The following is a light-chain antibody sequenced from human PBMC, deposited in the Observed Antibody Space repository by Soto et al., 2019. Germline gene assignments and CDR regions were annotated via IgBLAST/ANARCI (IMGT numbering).Light chain of an antibody. V-gene: IGLV1-44*01. CDR2: TND. Sequence: QSVLTQPPSASGTPGQRVTISCSGSSSNIGSKTVNWYQQLPGTAPKLLIYTNDRRPSGVPDRFSASKSGTSASLAISWLQSEEEAAYFCAAWDDSLNVLFGGGTKLTVL. CDR1: SSNIGSKT. J-gene: IGLJ2*01. CDR3: AAWDDSLNVL.